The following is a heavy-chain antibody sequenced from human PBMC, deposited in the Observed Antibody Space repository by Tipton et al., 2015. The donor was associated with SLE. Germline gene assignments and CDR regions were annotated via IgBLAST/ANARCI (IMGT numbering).Heavy chain of an antibody. Sequence: GLVKPSETLSLTCTVSGGSIRSGSYYWTWIRQPAGTGLEWIGRIFTIGTTSYNPSLKSRVTISLDTSKNQFSLKLSSVTAADTAMYFCAREVDTMDDSDAFDIWGQGTMVTVSS. CDR1: GGSIRSGSYY. V-gene: IGHV4-61*02. CDR2: IFTIGTT. CDR3: AREVDTMDDSDAFDI. D-gene: IGHD3-10*01. J-gene: IGHJ3*02.